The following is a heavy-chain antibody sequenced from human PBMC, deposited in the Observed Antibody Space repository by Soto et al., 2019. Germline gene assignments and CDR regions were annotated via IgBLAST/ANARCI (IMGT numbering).Heavy chain of an antibody. D-gene: IGHD3-16*02. CDR3: ARSPYYDYVWGSYRPPWYFDY. CDR2: INHSGST. Sequence: SETLSLTXAVYGGSFSGYYWSWIRQPPGKGLEWIGEINHSGSTNYNPSLKSRVTISVDTSKNQFSLKLSSVTAADTAVYYCARSPYYDYVWGSYRPPWYFDYWGQGTLVTVSS. V-gene: IGHV4-34*01. J-gene: IGHJ4*02. CDR1: GGSFSGYY.